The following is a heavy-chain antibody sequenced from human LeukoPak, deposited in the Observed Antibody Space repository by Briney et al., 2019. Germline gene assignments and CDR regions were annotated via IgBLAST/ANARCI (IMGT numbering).Heavy chain of an antibody. J-gene: IGHJ4*02. D-gene: IGHD2-15*01. CDR3: ARLHCSGGSCYFDY. CDR1: GGSISSSSYY. V-gene: IGHV4-39*01. Sequence: PSETLSLTCTVSGGSISSSSYYWGWIRQPPGKGLEWIGSIYYSGSTYYNPSLKSRVTISVDTSKNQFSLKLSSVTAADTAVYYCARLHCSGGSCYFDYWGQGTLVTVSS. CDR2: IYYSGST.